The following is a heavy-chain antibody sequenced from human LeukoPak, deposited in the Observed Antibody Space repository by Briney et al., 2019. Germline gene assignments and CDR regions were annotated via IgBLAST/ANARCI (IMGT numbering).Heavy chain of an antibody. CDR3: ARTHYRIAARPGNPDY. V-gene: IGHV3-33*01. CDR1: GFTFSSYG. D-gene: IGHD6-6*01. CDR2: IWYDGSNK. J-gene: IGHJ4*02. Sequence: GGSLRLSCAASGFTFSSYGMHWVRQAPGKGLEWVAVIWYDGSNKYYADSVKGRFTISRDNSKNTLYLQMNSLRAEDTAVYHCARTHYRIAARPGNPDYWGQGTLVTVSS.